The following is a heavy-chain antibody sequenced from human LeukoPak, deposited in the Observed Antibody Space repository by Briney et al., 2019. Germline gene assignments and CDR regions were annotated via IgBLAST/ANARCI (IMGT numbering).Heavy chain of an antibody. Sequence: PGGSLRLSCAASGFTFNNYAMNWVRQAPGKGLEWVSSISDGGASTYYAGSVKGRFTISRDNSKNTLYLQMNSLRAEDAAIYYCARGGHYYDSSGYSLPDYWGQGMLVTVSS. CDR3: ARGGHYYDSSGYSLPDY. CDR2: ISDGGAST. CDR1: GFTFNNYA. J-gene: IGHJ4*02. D-gene: IGHD3-22*01. V-gene: IGHV3-23*01.